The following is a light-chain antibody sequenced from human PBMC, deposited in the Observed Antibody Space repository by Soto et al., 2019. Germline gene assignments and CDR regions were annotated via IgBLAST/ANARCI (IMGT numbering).Light chain of an antibody. J-gene: IGKJ1*01. CDR2: KAS. V-gene: IGKV1-5*03. CDR3: QHYNSYSQA. CDR1: QTISSW. Sequence: DIQMTQSPSTLSGSVGDRVTITCRASQTISSWLAWYQQKPGKAPKLLIYKASTLKSGVPSRFSDSGSGTEFTLTISSLQPEDFATYYCQHYNSYSQAFGQGTKVELK.